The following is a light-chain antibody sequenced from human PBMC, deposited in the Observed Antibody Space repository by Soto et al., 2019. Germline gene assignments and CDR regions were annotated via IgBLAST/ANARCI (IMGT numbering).Light chain of an antibody. V-gene: IGKV3-15*01. CDR2: GAS. CDR3: QQYDNWPPGT. J-gene: IGKJ5*01. CDR1: QSVGNN. Sequence: EIVMTQSPATLSVSPGETATLSFRASQSVGNNLAWYQQKPGQAPRLLIYGASTRATGIPDRFSGSGSGTDFTLTINSLQSEDFAVYYCQQYDNWPPGTFGQGTRLEIK.